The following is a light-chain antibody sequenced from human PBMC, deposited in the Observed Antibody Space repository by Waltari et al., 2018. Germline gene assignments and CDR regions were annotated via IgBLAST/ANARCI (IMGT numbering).Light chain of an antibody. CDR3: QQSFRFPRT. CDR1: QTVFSASSAKTF. J-gene: IGKJ1*01. V-gene: IGKV4-1*01. Sequence: DIVLTQSPDSLSVSLGETATIHCKSSQTVFSASSAKTFLSWFQQKPGQPPKLLISWASTRESGVSDRFRGSGSKTDFTLTITSLQPEDVAVYYCQQSFRFPRTFGQGTRVEI. CDR2: WAS.